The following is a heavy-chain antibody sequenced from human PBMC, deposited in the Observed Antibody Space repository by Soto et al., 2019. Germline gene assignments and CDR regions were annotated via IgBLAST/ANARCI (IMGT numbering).Heavy chain of an antibody. CDR3: ARASLESPYYYDSSGYYYGYFDY. J-gene: IGHJ4*02. V-gene: IGHV1-69*13. CDR1: GGTFSSYA. D-gene: IGHD3-22*01. Sequence: GGSVKVSRKASGGTFSSYAISWGRQAPGRGVEWVGGIIPIFGTANYAQKFQGRVTITADESTSTAYMELSSLRSEDTAVYYCARASLESPYYYDSSGYYYGYFDYWGQGTLVTVSS. CDR2: IIPIFGTA.